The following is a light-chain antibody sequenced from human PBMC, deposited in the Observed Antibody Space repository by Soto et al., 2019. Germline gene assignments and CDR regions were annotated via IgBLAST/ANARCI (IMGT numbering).Light chain of an antibody. J-gene: IGLJ1*01. V-gene: IGLV2-14*03. Sequence: QSVLTQPASVSGSPVQSITISCTGTSSDVGGYNYVSWYQHHPGKAPQLIIYDVTSRPSGVSNRFSASKSGNTASLTISGLQAEDEADYYCSSYTTRNTEVFGSGTKVTVL. CDR3: SSYTTRNTEV. CDR1: SSDVGGYNY. CDR2: DVT.